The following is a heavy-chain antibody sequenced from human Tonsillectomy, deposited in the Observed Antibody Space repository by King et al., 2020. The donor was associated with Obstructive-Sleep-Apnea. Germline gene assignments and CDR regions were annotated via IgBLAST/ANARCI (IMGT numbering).Heavy chain of an antibody. D-gene: IGHD3-3*01. CDR2: INHSGGT. CDR3: ARSDDYDFGTGDYYFDF. J-gene: IGHJ4*02. V-gene: IGHV4-34*01. Sequence: VQLQQWGAGLLKPSETLSLTCGDSGGSLKGYHWSWIRQPPGKGLEWIGEINHSGGTKYNPSLKTRVTISLDTSKNQFSLRLSSLTAADTAIYYCARSDDYDFGTGDYYFDFWGQGTLVTVSS. CDR1: GGSLKGYH.